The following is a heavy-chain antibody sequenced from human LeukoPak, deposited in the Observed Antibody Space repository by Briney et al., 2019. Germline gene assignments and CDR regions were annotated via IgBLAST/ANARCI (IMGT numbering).Heavy chain of an antibody. D-gene: IGHD3-22*01. CDR2: ISGRGGST. Sequence: PGGSLRLSCAASGFTFSSYAMRWVRQAPGKGRGWVSAISGRGGSTYYADSVKGRFTISRDNSKNTLYLQMNSLRAEDTAVYYCAKAAWYYYDSSGYLDYWGQGTLVTVSS. CDR3: AKAAWYYYDSSGYLDY. CDR1: GFTFSSYA. V-gene: IGHV3-23*01. J-gene: IGHJ4*02.